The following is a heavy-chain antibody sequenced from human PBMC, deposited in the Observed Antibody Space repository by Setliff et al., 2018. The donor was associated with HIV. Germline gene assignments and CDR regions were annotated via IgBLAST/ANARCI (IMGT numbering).Heavy chain of an antibody. CDR1: GFSFSSYW. Sequence: GGSLRLSCVASGFSFSSYWIQWVRQAPGVGLEWVAYIINDGTRTAYADSVKGRFTISRDNAKNTVYLQINNLRGEDTAVYYCVRDGGYGTPFDYWGQGTPVTVSS. CDR3: VRDGGYGTPFDY. CDR2: IINDGTRT. V-gene: IGHV3-74*01. D-gene: IGHD5-18*01. J-gene: IGHJ4*02.